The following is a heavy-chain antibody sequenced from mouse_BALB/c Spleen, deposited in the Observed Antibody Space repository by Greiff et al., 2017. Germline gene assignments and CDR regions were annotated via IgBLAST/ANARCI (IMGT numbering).Heavy chain of an antibody. J-gene: IGHJ3*01. V-gene: IGHV5-4*02. CDR1: GFTFSDYY. Sequence: EVKLMESGGGLVKPGGSLKLSCAASGFTFSDYYMYWVRQTPEKRLEWVATISDGGSYTYYPDSVKGRFTISRDNAKNNLYLQMSSLKSEDTAMYYCARDVQLGRGGFAYWGQGTLVTVSA. CDR3: ARDVQLGRGGFAY. CDR2: ISDGGSYT. D-gene: IGHD4-1*02.